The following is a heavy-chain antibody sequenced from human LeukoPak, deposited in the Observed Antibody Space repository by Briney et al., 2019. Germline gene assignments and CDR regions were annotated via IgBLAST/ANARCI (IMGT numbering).Heavy chain of an antibody. CDR1: GFSFTRYP. CDR3: AKGRFGELYAGDWFDP. V-gene: IGHV3-9*01. CDR2: ISWNSGSI. J-gene: IGHJ5*02. D-gene: IGHD3-10*01. Sequence: PGGSLRLSCAASGFSFTRYPMHWVRQAPGKGLEWVSGISWNSGSIGYADSVKGRFTISRDNAKNSLYLQMNSLRAEDTALYYCAKGRFGELYAGDWFDPWGQGTLVTVSS.